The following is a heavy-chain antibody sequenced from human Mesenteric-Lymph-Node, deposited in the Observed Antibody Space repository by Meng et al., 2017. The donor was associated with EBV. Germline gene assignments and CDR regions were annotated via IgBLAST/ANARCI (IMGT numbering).Heavy chain of an antibody. Sequence: EVQLVESAGGLVTPGGALRLSCAASGFPFSSYSMNCVRQAPGKGLECVSSIFTSGNIYYADSVKGRFTISRDNAKNSLYLLMNNLRVEDTAVYYCTRALGDSTAYWGQGTMVTVYS. CDR1: GFPFSSYS. D-gene: IGHD3-16*01. V-gene: IGHV3-21*01. J-gene: IGHJ4*02. CDR2: IFTSGNI. CDR3: TRALGDSTAY.